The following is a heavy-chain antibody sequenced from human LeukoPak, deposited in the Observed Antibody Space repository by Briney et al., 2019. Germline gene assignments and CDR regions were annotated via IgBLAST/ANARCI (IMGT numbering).Heavy chain of an antibody. D-gene: IGHD3-10*01. V-gene: IGHV4-4*07. CDR2: LYPSGSS. J-gene: IGHJ4*02. CDR1: GASISPYY. CDR3: ARDLSGSLYFDY. Sequence: SGTLSLTCTVSGASISPYYWNWIRQPAGKGLEWIGRLYPSGSSDYNPSLKSRVSISVGTSNNQFSLRVTSVTAADTAIYYCARDLSGSLYFDYWGQGILVTVSA.